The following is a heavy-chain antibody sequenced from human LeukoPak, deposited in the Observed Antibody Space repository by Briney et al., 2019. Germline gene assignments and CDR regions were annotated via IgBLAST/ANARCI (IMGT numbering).Heavy chain of an antibody. CDR3: ARGGREVDY. CDR2: IYYSGCT. CDR1: GGSISSYY. Sequence: SSETLSLTCTVSGGSISSYYWSWIRQPPGRGLEWIGYIYYSGCTNYNPSLKSRVTISVDTSKNQFSLKLSSVTAADTAVYYCARGGREVDYWGQGTLVTVSS. V-gene: IGHV4-59*01. J-gene: IGHJ4*02. D-gene: IGHD1-26*01.